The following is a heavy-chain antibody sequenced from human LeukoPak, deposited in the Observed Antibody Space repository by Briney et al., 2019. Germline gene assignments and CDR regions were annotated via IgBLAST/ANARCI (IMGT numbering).Heavy chain of an antibody. CDR2: LKSNRGNYAT. Sequence: GGSLRLSCAASGFIFSGSDMHWVRQASGKGLEWVGRLKSNRGNYATAYAASVKGRFTISRDDSKNMAYLQMNSLRDEDTAVYYCARDQPGNWNYLGFDYWGQGTLVTVSS. D-gene: IGHD1-7*01. CDR1: GFIFSGSD. J-gene: IGHJ4*02. V-gene: IGHV3-73*01. CDR3: ARDQPGNWNYLGFDY.